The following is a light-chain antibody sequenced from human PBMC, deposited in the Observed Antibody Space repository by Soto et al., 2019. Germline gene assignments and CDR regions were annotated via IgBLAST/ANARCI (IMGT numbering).Light chain of an antibody. V-gene: IGKV3-11*01. CDR1: QSVSSY. CDR2: DAS. J-gene: IGKJ3*01. CDR3: QQRSNWPPT. Sequence: EIVLTQSPATLSLYPGARATLSCRASQSVSSYLAWYQQKPGQAPRLLIYDASNTATDIPARFSGSGSVTDFTLPISSLEPEDFAVYYCQQRSNWPPTFGPGTKVDIK.